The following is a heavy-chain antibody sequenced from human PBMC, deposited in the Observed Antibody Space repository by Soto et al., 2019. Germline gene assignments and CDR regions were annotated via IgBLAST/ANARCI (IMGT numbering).Heavy chain of an antibody. CDR3: ARGSYSRNFDY. D-gene: IGHD6-13*01. CDR1: GASISSSNW. CDR2: IYHRGST. V-gene: IGHV4-4*02. Sequence: QVQLQESGPGLVKPSGTLSLTCAVSGASISSSNWWSWVRQPPGKGLEWIGEIYHRGSTNYNPSLKTRVTVSVDQSKNQFSLHLSSVTAADTAVYYCARGSYSRNFDYWGQGTLVTVSS. J-gene: IGHJ4*02.